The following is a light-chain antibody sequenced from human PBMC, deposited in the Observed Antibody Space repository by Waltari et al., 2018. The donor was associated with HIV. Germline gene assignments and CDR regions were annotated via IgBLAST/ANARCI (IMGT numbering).Light chain of an antibody. CDR2: AAS. Sequence: DIQMTQSPSSLSASLGDRVTITCRASQSINTYLSWYQQRPGKTPKLLIYAASILQSGVPSRFSGGGSWTDFTLTISSLQPEDFATYYCQQSYSTPYTFGQGTKLEIK. J-gene: IGKJ2*01. CDR1: QSINTY. CDR3: QQSYSTPYT. V-gene: IGKV1-39*01.